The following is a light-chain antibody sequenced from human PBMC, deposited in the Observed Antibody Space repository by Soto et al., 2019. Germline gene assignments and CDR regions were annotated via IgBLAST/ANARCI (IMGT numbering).Light chain of an antibody. Sequence: DFQMTQSPSSLSASVGDRVSITCRPSQSIGSSLNWYQQKPGKAPKLLIYSASTLQGGGPSRFSGSGSGTDFTLTISSLQPEDFATYYCQQSYTAPFTFGPGTKVDVK. CDR3: QQSYTAPFT. V-gene: IGKV1-39*01. J-gene: IGKJ3*01. CDR1: QSIGSS. CDR2: SAS.